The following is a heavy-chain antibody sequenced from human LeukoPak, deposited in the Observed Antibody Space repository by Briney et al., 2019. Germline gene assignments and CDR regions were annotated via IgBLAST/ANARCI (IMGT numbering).Heavy chain of an antibody. D-gene: IGHD1-26*01. CDR1: GGSISSGSYY. J-gene: IGHJ4*02. CDR3: ARGLMSGSHGY. CDR2: IYTSGST. V-gene: IGHV4-61*02. Sequence: PSETLSLTCTVSGGSISSGSYYWSWIRQPAGKGLEWIGRIYTSGSTNYNPSLKSRVTISVDTSKNQFSLKLSSVTAADTAVYYCARGLMSGSHGYWGQGTLVTVSS.